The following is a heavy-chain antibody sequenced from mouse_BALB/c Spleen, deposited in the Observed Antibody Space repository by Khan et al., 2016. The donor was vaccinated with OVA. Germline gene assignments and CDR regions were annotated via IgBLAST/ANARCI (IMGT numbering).Heavy chain of an antibody. CDR2: IYPGDGST. CDR1: GYTFTAYD. CDR3: AREGIRGVAMDY. D-gene: IGHD1-1*01. Sequence: VQLQQSGPELVKPGASVKISCKASGYTFTAYDINWVKQRPGQGLEWIGWIYPGDGSTQYNEDFKGKATLTADSSSNTAYMQLSSLTSENSAVYFCAREGIRGVAMDYWGQGTSVSVSS. V-gene: IGHV1S56*01. J-gene: IGHJ4*01.